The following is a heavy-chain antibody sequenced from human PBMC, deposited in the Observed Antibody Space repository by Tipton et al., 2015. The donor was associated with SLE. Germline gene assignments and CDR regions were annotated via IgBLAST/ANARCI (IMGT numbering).Heavy chain of an antibody. CDR2: IRNKAYGGTT. CDR1: GFTFGDNA. J-gene: IGHJ4*02. CDR3: AREGPLTIAVAATGFDS. V-gene: IGHV3-49*04. D-gene: IGHD6-13*01. Sequence: SLRLSCSASGFTFGDNAMSWVRLAPGKGLEWVGFIRNKAYGGTTEYAASVKGRFTISRENAKNSVYLQMNSLGAGDTAVYYCAREGPLTIAVAATGFDSWGQGTLVTVSS.